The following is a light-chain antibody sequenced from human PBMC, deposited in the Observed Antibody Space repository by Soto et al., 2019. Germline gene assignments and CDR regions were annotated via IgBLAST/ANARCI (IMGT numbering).Light chain of an antibody. V-gene: IGKV1-39*01. J-gene: IGKJ1*01. CDR2: AAS. Sequence: DILMTQSPSSLSASVGDRVTITCRASQSISSYLNWYQQKPGKAPKLLIYAASSLQSGVPSRFSGSGSGTDFTLTISSLQPEDFATYYCQQSYSTPRTFGQGTKVDI. CDR1: QSISSY. CDR3: QQSYSTPRT.